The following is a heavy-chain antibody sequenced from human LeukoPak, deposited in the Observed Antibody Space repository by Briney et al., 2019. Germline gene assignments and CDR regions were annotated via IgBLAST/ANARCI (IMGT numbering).Heavy chain of an antibody. CDR1: GFTFSTYA. V-gene: IGHV3-23*01. J-gene: IGHJ4*02. CDR2: SGHGGDT. CDR3: AKGSPQYYFDY. D-gene: IGHD6-19*01. Sequence: GGSLRLSCAAAGFTFSTYAMYWVRQAPGKGLEWVSASGHGGDTYYADSVKGRFTISRDISKNTLYLQMNSLRAEDTAVYYGAKGSPQYYFDYWGQGTLVTVSS.